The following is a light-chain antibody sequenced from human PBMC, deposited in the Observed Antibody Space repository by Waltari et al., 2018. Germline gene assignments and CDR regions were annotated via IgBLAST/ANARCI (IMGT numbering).Light chain of an antibody. J-gene: IGKJ2*01. Sequence: EIVMTPSPATLSVSPGERVIVSCRASQSVGSNLAWYQHKHGQAPRLLIYDASTRATGIPARFGGSGSGTEFTLTISSLQSEDFAVYYCQQYINWPPMYTFGQGTKLEIK. CDR2: DAS. V-gene: IGKV3-15*01. CDR1: QSVGSN. CDR3: QQYINWPPMYT.